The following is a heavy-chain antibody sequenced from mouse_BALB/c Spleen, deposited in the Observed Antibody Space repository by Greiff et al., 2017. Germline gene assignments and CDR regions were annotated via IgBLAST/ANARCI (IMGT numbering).Heavy chain of an antibody. CDR3: ARGEYGNYVFAY. V-gene: IGHV3-6*02. J-gene: IGHJ3*01. CDR2: ISYDGSN. D-gene: IGHD2-10*02. Sequence: EVKLQESGPGLVKPSQSLSLTCSVTGYSITSGYYWNWIRQFPGNKLEWMGYISYDGSNNYNPSLKNRISITRDTSKNQFFLKLNSVTTEDTATYYCARGEYGNYVFAYWGQGTLVTVSA. CDR1: GYSITSGYY.